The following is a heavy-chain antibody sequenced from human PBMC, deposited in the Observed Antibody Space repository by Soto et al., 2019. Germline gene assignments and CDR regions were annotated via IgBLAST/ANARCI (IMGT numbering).Heavy chain of an antibody. V-gene: IGHV1-69*10. CDR1: GDTFGTYP. CDR3: ATEASHEYFDQ. J-gene: IGHJ4*02. Sequence: ASVKVSCKASGDTFGTYPVSWVRQAPGQGLEWMGGIIPMLDIVHFAQTFEGRVTITADEFSNTVYMELSSLRSDDTAVYYCATEASHEYFDQWGQGTLVTVSS. CDR2: IIPMLDIV.